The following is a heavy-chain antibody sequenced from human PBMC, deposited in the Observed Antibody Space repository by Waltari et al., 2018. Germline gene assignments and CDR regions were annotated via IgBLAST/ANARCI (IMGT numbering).Heavy chain of an antibody. D-gene: IGHD3-16*01. CDR3: ATTMGRGGSVFDI. J-gene: IGHJ3*02. V-gene: IGHV1-69-2*01. CDR2: VDPVDGQT. CDR1: GYTFSGYY. Sequence: EVQLVEAGAEVKRPGATVKFSCRGSGYTFSGYYMYWVQLAPGKGLEWMGLVDPVDGQTIYAQKFQGRVTITADTSTDTAYMELSSLRSEDTAVYYCATTMGRGGSVFDIWGQGTMVTVSS.